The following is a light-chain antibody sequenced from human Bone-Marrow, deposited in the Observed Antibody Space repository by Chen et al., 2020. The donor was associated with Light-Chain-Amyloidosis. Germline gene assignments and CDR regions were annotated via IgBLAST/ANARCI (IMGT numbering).Light chain of an antibody. CDR1: QSIKNH. V-gene: IGKV1-39*01. Sequence: DIQMTQSPTSLSASVGDRVTITCRSSQSIKNHLNWYQQRPGEAPHVPIYATSSLQAGIPSRVSGSGSGTEFTLTISSLQPEDFATYFCEQSYAIPTTFGQGTKLEI. J-gene: IGKJ2*01. CDR3: EQSYAIPTT. CDR2: ATS.